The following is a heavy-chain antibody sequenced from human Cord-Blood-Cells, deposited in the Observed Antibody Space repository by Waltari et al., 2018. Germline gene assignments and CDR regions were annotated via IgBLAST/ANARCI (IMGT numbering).Heavy chain of an antibody. CDR2: IIPIFGTA. V-gene: IGHV1-69*01. Sequence: QVQLVQSGAEVQKPGSSVTVSCTASGGTLSSYATSWVRQAPGQGLEWMGGIIPIFGTANYAQKFQGRVTITADESTSTAYMELSSLRSEDTAVYYCARVPTSYSYGSVAFDIWGQGTMVTVSS. CDR1: GGTLSSYA. CDR3: ARVPTSYSYGSVAFDI. D-gene: IGHD5-18*01. J-gene: IGHJ3*02.